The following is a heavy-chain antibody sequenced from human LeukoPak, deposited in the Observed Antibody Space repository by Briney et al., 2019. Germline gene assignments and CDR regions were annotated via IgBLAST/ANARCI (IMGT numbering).Heavy chain of an antibody. CDR1: GFTFNSAW. Sequence: GGSLRLSCAASGFTFNSAWMSWVRQAPGKGLEWVGRIKDKAVGETTDYAAPVKGRFIISRDDSEKMLYLQMNSLKTEDTAVYYCAAGTGTSDFDYWGQGTLVSVSS. D-gene: IGHD1-1*01. V-gene: IGHV3-15*01. CDR3: AAGTGTSDFDY. J-gene: IGHJ4*02. CDR2: IKDKAVGETT.